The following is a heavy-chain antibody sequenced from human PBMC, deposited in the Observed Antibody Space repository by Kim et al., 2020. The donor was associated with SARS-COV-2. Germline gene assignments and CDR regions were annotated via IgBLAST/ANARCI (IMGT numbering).Heavy chain of an antibody. J-gene: IGHJ2*01. CDR3: AKAGGIAVAVNWYFDL. D-gene: IGHD6-19*01. Sequence: SVKGRFTISRDNSKNTLYLQMNSLRAEDTAVYYCAKAGGIAVAVNWYFDLWGRGTLVTVSS. V-gene: IGHV3-30*02.